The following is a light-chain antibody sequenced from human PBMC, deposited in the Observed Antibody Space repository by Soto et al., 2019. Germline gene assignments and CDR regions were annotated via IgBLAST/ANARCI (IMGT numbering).Light chain of an antibody. Sequence: QTVVTQEPSFSVSPGGTVTLTCGLSSGSVSTSYYPSWYQQTPGQAPRTLIYSTNTRSSGVPDRFSGSILGNKAALTNTGAQADDESDYYCVLYMGSGIRVFGGGTKVTVL. V-gene: IGLV8-61*01. CDR2: STN. CDR3: VLYMGSGIRV. CDR1: SGSVSTSYY. J-gene: IGLJ2*01.